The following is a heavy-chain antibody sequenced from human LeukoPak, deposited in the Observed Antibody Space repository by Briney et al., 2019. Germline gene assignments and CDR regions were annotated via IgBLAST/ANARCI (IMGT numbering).Heavy chain of an antibody. CDR1: GVSISNYY. CDR2: IYTSGST. CDR3: ARGSPRPASSNDY. Sequence: SESLSLTCTVSGVSISNYYWSWIRQPAGKGLEWIGRIYTSGSTKYNPSLKGRVTISVDKSKNQFSLKLSSVTAADTAVYYCARGSPRPASSNDYWGQGTLVTVSS. J-gene: IGHJ4*02. V-gene: IGHV4-4*07. D-gene: IGHD6-6*01.